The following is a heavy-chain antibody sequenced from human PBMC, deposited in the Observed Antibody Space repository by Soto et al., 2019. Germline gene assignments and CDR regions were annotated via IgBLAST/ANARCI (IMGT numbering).Heavy chain of an antibody. D-gene: IGHD4-4*01. J-gene: IGHJ4*02. V-gene: IGHV3-48*03. Sequence: GGSLRLSCAASGFTFSSYEMNWVRQAPGKGLEWVSYISSSGSTIYYADSVKGRFTISRDNSKNILYLQMNSLRAEDTAVYYWTRAGDYINPVFDFDYWGQGTLVTVSS. CDR3: TRAGDYINPVFDFDY. CDR1: GFTFSSYE. CDR2: ISSSGSTI.